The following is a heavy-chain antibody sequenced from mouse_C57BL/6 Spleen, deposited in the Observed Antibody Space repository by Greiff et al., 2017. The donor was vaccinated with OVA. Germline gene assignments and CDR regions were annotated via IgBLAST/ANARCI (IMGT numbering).Heavy chain of an antibody. CDR1: GYTFTSYG. Sequence: VKVVESGAELARPGASVKLSCKASGYTFTSYGISWVKQRTGQGLEWIGEIYPRSGNTYYNEKFKGKATLTADKSSSTAYMELRSLTSEDSAVFFCARKITGTEDYWGQGTTLTVSS. CDR3: ARKITGTEDY. V-gene: IGHV1-81*01. CDR2: IYPRSGNT. J-gene: IGHJ2*01. D-gene: IGHD4-1*01.